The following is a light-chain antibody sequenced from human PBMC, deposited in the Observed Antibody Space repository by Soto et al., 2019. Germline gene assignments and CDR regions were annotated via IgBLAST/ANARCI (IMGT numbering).Light chain of an antibody. CDR1: SGHSSYA. J-gene: IGLJ2*01. Sequence: QPVLTQSPSASAPLGASVKLTCTLSSGHSSYAIAWHQQQPEKGPRYLMKLNSDGSHSKGDGIPDRFSGSSSGAERYLTIYSLQSEDEADYYCQTWGTYVVFGGGTKVTVL. V-gene: IGLV4-69*01. CDR3: QTWGTYVV. CDR2: LNSDGSH.